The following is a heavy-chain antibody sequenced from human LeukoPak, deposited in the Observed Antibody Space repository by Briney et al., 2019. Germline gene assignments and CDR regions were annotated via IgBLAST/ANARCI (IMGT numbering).Heavy chain of an antibody. V-gene: IGHV3-23*01. D-gene: IGHD3-22*01. Sequence: GGSLRLSCTASGFTFSSYAMSWVRQAPGKGLEWVSALSHSAYTTYYADSVKGRFTISRDNSKNTLYLQMNSLRAEDTAVYYCARDPGYYDSSGYYYFDYWGQGTLVTVSS. CDR2: LSHSAYTT. J-gene: IGHJ4*02. CDR3: ARDPGYYDSSGYYYFDY. CDR1: GFTFSSYA.